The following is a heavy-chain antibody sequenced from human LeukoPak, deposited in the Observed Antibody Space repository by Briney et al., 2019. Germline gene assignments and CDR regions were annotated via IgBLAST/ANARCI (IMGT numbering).Heavy chain of an antibody. CDR1: GFSFTTYW. D-gene: IGHD3-10*01. CDR3: AKLAKYFYGAETFYFFEH. J-gene: IGHJ4*02. CDR2: INQDGTEK. Sequence: PGGSPRLSCAASGFSFTTYWMSWVRQAQGKGLEWVANINQDGTEKYYVESVKGRFTISRDNGKNSLYLQMNSPRVEDTAVYYCAKLAKYFYGAETFYFFEHWGQGTPVTASS. V-gene: IGHV3-7*01.